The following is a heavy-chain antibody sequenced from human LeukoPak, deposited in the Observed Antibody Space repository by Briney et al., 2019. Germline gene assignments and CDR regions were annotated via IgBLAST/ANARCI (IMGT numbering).Heavy chain of an antibody. J-gene: IGHJ6*02. CDR3: AKTYSSGLYYGMDV. CDR2: IYYSGST. Sequence: SETLSLTCTVSGGSISSYYWSWVRQPPGKGLEWIGYIYYSGSTNYNPSLKSRVTISVDTSKNQFSLKLSSVTAADTAVYYCAKTYSSGLYYGMDVWGQGTTVTVSS. D-gene: IGHD6-19*01. V-gene: IGHV4-59*01. CDR1: GGSISSYY.